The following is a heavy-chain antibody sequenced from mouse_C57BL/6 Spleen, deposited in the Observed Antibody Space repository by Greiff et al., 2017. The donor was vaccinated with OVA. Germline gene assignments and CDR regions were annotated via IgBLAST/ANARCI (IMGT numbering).Heavy chain of an antibody. CDR2: INPNNGGT. D-gene: IGHD4-1*01. J-gene: IGHJ2*01. Sequence: VQLQQSGPELVKPGASVKISCKASGYTFTDYYMNWVKQSHGKSLEWIGDINPNNGGTSYNQKFKGKATLTVDKSSITAYMELRSLTSEDSAVYYCARSGTYFDYWGQGTTLTVSS. CDR3: ARSGTYFDY. V-gene: IGHV1-26*01. CDR1: GYTFTDYY.